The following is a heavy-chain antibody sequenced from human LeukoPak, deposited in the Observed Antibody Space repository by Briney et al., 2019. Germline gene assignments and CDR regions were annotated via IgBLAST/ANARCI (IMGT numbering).Heavy chain of an antibody. J-gene: IGHJ6*02. CDR2: ISYDGSNK. V-gene: IGHV3-30*18. D-gene: IGHD2-2*01. Sequence: PGRSLRLSCAASGFTFSSYGMHWVRQAPGKGLEWVAVISYDGSNKYYADSVKGRFTISRDNSKNTLYLQMNSLRAEDTAVYYCAKVPSRYYYYGMDVWGQGTTVTVSS. CDR1: GFTFSSYG. CDR3: AKVPSRYYYYGMDV.